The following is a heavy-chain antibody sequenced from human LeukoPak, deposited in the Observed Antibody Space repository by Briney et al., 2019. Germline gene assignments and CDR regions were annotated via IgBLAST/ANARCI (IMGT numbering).Heavy chain of an antibody. CDR1: GGSFSGYY. CDR2: INHSGST. J-gene: IGHJ5*02. Sequence: SETLSLTCAVYGGSFSGYYWSWIRQPPGKGLEWIGEINHSGSTNYNPSLKSRVTISVDTSKNQFSLKLSSVTAADTAVYYCARELRMATRFYPWGQGTLVTVSS. CDR3: ARELRMATRFYP. V-gene: IGHV4-34*01. D-gene: IGHD5-12*01.